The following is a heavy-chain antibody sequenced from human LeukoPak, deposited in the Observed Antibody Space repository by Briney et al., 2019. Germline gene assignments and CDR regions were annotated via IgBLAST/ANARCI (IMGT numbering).Heavy chain of an antibody. Sequence: SETLSLTCTVSGGSISSYYWSWIRQPPGKGLEWIGYTYYSGSTNYNPSLNSRVTMSVDTSKNQVSLKLTSVTAADTAVYFCARGSGWYLYWGQGTLVTVSS. J-gene: IGHJ4*02. D-gene: IGHD6-19*01. CDR3: ARGSGWYLY. CDR2: TYYSGST. CDR1: GGSISSYY. V-gene: IGHV4-59*12.